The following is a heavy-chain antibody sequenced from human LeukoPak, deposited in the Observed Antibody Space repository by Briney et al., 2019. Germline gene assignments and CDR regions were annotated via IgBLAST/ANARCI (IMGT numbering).Heavy chain of an antibody. CDR3: ARVVVVPAAYYFDY. Sequence: SETLCLTCAVYGGSFSGYYWSWIRQPPGKGLEWVGEINHSGSSNYNPSLKSRVTISVDTSKNEFSLKLSSVTAADTAVYYCARVVVVPAAYYFDYWGQGTLVTVSS. CDR1: GGSFSGYY. D-gene: IGHD2-2*01. V-gene: IGHV4-34*01. CDR2: INHSGSS. J-gene: IGHJ4*02.